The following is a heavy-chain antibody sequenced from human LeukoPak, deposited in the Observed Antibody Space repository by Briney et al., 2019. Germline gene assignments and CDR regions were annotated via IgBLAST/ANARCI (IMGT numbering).Heavy chain of an antibody. CDR2: ISGSGGST. D-gene: IGHD6-19*01. Sequence: GGSLRLSCAASGFTFSSYAMSWVRQAPGKGLEWVSAISGSGGSTYYADSVKGRFTISRDNSKNTLYLQMNSLRAEDTAVYYCAKSFGIAVAGKLPADYWGQGTLVTVSS. CDR1: GFTFSSYA. CDR3: AKSFGIAVAGKLPADY. V-gene: IGHV3-23*01. J-gene: IGHJ4*02.